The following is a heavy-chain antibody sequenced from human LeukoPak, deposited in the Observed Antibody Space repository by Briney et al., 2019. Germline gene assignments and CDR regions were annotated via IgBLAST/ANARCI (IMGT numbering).Heavy chain of an antibody. J-gene: IGHJ4*02. D-gene: IGHD2-15*01. V-gene: IGHV1-2*02. Sequence: GASVKVPCKASGYTFTGYYMHWVRQAPGQGLEWMGWINPNSGGTNYAQKFQCRGTMNRETSISTAYMELSRLRSDDTAVYYCAREDYLGYCSGGSRPKAYWGQGTLVTVSS. CDR2: INPNSGGT. CDR3: AREDYLGYCSGGSRPKAY. CDR1: GYTFTGYY.